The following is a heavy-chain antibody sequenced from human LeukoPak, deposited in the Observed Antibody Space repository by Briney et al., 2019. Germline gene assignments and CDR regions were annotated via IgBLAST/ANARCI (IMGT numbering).Heavy chain of an antibody. CDR1: GFTFSSYA. Sequence: GGSLRLSCAASGFTFSSYAMHWVRQAPGKGLEWVAVISYDGSNKYYADSVKGRFTISRDNSKNTLYLQMNSLRSEDTAVYYCARSADYVWGSYHLWGQGTLVTVSS. CDR2: ISYDGSNK. J-gene: IGHJ5*02. D-gene: IGHD3-16*01. V-gene: IGHV3-30-3*01. CDR3: ARSADYVWGSYHL.